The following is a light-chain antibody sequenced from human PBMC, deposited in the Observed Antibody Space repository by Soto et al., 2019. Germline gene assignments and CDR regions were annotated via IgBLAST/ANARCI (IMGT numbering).Light chain of an antibody. CDR1: QSVSSSY. CDR3: QQYGSSPWT. J-gene: IGKJ1*01. CDR2: GAS. V-gene: IGKV3-20*01. Sequence: EIVLTQSPGTLSLSPGKRATLYCRASQSVSSSYLAWYQQKPGQAPRLLIYGASSRATGIPDRFSGSGSGTDFTLTISRLEPEDFAVYYCQQYGSSPWTFGQGTKV.